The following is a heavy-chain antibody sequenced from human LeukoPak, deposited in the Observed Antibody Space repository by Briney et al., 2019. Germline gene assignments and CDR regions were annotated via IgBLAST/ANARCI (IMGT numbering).Heavy chain of an antibody. D-gene: IGHD2-8*01. J-gene: IGHJ6*03. CDR1: GFTFSNSW. Sequence: PGGSLRLSCAASGFTFSNSWMHWVRQAPGKGLVWLSRINSDGSTTSYADSVKGRFTISRDNAKNTLYLQMNSLRVEDTAVYYCTKVYANMDVWGKGTTVTVSS. CDR2: INSDGSTT. V-gene: IGHV3-74*01. CDR3: TKVYANMDV.